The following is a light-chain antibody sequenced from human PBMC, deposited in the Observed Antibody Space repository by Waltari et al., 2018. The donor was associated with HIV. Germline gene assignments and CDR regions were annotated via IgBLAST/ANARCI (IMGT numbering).Light chain of an antibody. Sequence: QSALTQPHSASGSPGQSVTISCTGTSSDVGSYTYVSWYQQYPGKDPNLIIYEVSKRPSRFPYRFSGSKTGNTASLAVSGLQAEDEADYYCSSYAGDNNLLFGGGTKLTVL. CDR3: SSYAGDNNLL. J-gene: IGLJ3*02. CDR2: EVS. CDR1: SSDVGSYTY. V-gene: IGLV2-8*01.